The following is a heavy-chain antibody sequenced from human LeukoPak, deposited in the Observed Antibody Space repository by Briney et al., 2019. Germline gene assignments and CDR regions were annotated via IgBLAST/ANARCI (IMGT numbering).Heavy chain of an antibody. D-gene: IGHD2-2*01. CDR2: MNPNSGNT. Sequence: ASVKVSCKASGYTFTSYDINWVRQATGQGLEWMGWMNPNSGNTGYAQKFQGRVTMTRNTSISTAYMELSSLRSEDTAVYYCARVYCSSISCQDDYYYYYYMDVWGKGTTVTVSS. V-gene: IGHV1-8*01. CDR3: ARVYCSSISCQDDYYYYYYMDV. CDR1: GYTFTSYD. J-gene: IGHJ6*03.